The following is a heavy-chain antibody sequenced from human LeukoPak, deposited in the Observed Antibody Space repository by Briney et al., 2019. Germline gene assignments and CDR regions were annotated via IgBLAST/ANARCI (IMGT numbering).Heavy chain of an antibody. J-gene: IGHJ3*02. CDR2: MNPNSGNT. V-gene: IGHV1-8*01. CDR1: GYTFTSYD. D-gene: IGHD6-13*01. CDR3: ARRCHSSRWYAAFDI. Sequence: GASVKVSCKASGYTFTSYDINWLRQATGQGLEWMGGMNPNSGNTGYAQKFQGRVTMTRNTSISTAYMELSSLRSEDTAVYYCARRCHSSRWYAAFDIWGQGTMVTVSS.